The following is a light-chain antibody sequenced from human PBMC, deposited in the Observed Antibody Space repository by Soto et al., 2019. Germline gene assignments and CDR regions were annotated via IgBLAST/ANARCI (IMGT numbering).Light chain of an antibody. Sequence: QSALTQPASVSGSPGQSITISCTGTSSDVGGYNLVSWYQQHPDKAPKLVIYEVSNRPSGVSNRFSGSKSGNTASLTISGLQAEDEADYFCTSYTTSSTLVFGGGTQLTVL. CDR2: EVS. CDR1: SSDVGGYNL. J-gene: IGLJ2*01. CDR3: TSYTTSSTLV. V-gene: IGLV2-14*01.